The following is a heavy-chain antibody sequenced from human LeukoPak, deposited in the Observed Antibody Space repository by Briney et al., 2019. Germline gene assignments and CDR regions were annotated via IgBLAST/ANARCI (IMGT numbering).Heavy chain of an antibody. J-gene: IGHJ5*02. V-gene: IGHV3-23*01. D-gene: IGHD3-16*01. CDR3: AKAGGGNWFDP. CDR1: GFTFSNYY. Sequence: GGSLRLSCAASGFTFSNYYTTWVRQAPGKGLEWVSTIRGTGGGSTFYADSVKGRFTISGDNSRNTLYLQMNSLRVEDTAVYYCAKAGGGNWFDPWGQGTLVTVSS. CDR2: IRGTGGGST.